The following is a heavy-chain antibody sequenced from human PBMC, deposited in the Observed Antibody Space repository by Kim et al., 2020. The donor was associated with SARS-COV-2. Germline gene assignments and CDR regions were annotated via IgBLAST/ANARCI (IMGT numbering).Heavy chain of an antibody. V-gene: IGHV3-7*01. D-gene: IGHD3-10*01. CDR1: GFTFSSYW. Sequence: GGSLRLSCAASGFTFSSYWMSWVRQAPGKGLEWVANIKQDGSEKYYVDSVKGRFTISRDNAKNSLYLQMNSLRAEDTAVYYCARWDYYYGSGSEFDYWGQGTLVTVSS. CDR3: ARWDYYYGSGSEFDY. CDR2: IKQDGSEK. J-gene: IGHJ4*02.